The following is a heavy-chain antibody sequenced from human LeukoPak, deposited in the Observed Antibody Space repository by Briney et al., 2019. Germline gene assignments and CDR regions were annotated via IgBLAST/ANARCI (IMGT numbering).Heavy chain of an antibody. V-gene: IGHV4-39*07. Sequence: SETLSLTCTVSGGSISSSSYYWGWIRQPPGKGLEWIGNIYYSGSTYYNPSLKSRVTISVDTSKNQFSLKLSSVTAADSAVYYCAGGSYSNSHFDYWGQGTLVTISS. J-gene: IGHJ4*02. CDR3: AGGSYSNSHFDY. CDR1: GGSISSSSYY. D-gene: IGHD6-13*01. CDR2: IYYSGST.